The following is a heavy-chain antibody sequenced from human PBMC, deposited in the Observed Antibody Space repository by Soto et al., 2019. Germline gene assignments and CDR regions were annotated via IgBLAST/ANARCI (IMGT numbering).Heavy chain of an antibody. CDR2: IYYTGST. V-gene: IGHV4-59*01. J-gene: IGHJ4*02. D-gene: IGHD6-13*01. Sequence: HSSRLAITCAFSGGSFSGYYWSWIRKPPGKRLEWIGYIYYTGSTTYNPSLESRVTMSVDTSKNQFSLKLTSVNAADTAVYYCAKYRRTEAEGFTLDYWGRGTLVTVSS. CDR3: AKYRRTEAEGFTLDY. CDR1: GGSFSGYY.